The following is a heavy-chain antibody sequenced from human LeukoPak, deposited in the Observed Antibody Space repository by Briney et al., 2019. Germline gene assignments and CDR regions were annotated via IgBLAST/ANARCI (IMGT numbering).Heavy chain of an antibody. Sequence: GRSLRLSCAASGFTFSSYWMSWVRQAPGKGLEWVAVISYDGSNKYYADSVKGRFTISRDNSKNTLYLQMNSLRAEDTAVYYCAKDVEHCSGGSCYSGYYYYGMDVWGQGTTVTVSS. D-gene: IGHD2-15*01. CDR3: AKDVEHCSGGSCYSGYYYYGMDV. J-gene: IGHJ6*02. V-gene: IGHV3-30*18. CDR1: GFTFSSYW. CDR2: ISYDGSNK.